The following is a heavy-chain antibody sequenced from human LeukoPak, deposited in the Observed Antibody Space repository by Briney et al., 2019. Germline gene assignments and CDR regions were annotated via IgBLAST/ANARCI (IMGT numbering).Heavy chain of an antibody. V-gene: IGHV1-46*01. D-gene: IGHD5-12*01. J-gene: IGHJ5*02. CDR1: GYTFTSYY. CDR2: INPSGGST. CDR3: ARDAGNIYSGYDPNWFDP. Sequence: GASVKVSCKASGYTFTSYYMHWVRQAPGQGLEWMGIINPSGGSTSYAQKFQGRVTMTRDTSISTAYMELSRLRSDDTAVYYCARDAGNIYSGYDPNWFDPWGQGTLVTVSS.